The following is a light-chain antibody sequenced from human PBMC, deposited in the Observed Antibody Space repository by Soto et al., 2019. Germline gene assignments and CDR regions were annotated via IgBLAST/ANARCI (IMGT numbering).Light chain of an antibody. CDR1: SSDIGAYNF. CDR2: EVT. V-gene: IGLV2-8*01. Sequence: QSALTQPPSASGSPGQSVTISCTGTSSDIGAYNFVSWYQQHPGKAPKLMIYEVTKRPSGVPDRFSGSKSGNTASLTVSGVQAEDEADYYCSSYAGSNNLVFGGGTKLTVL. J-gene: IGLJ2*01. CDR3: SSYAGSNNLV.